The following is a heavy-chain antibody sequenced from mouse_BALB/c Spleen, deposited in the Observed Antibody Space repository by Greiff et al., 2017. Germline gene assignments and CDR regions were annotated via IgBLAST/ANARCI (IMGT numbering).Heavy chain of an antibody. J-gene: IGHJ2*01. CDR1: GFNFKDSY. CDR2: IDPANGNT. CDR3: ARWRDGYNGY. Sequence: VQLQQSGAELVKPGASVKLSCTASGFNFKDSYMHWVKQRPEQGLEWIGRIDPANGNTKYDPKFQGKATITADTSSNTAYLQLSSLTSEDTAVYYCARWRDGYNGYWGQGTALTVSS. D-gene: IGHD2-3*01. V-gene: IGHV14-3*02.